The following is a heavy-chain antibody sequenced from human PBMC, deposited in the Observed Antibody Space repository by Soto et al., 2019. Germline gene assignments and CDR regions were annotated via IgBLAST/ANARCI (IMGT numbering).Heavy chain of an antibody. V-gene: IGHV4-4*02. Sequence: SETLSLTCAVSGGSISSSNWWSWVRQPPGKGLEWIGEIYHSGSTNYNPSLKSRVTISVDKSKNQFSLKLSSVTAADTAVYYCARASRVRGVHSWFDPWGQGTLVTVSS. CDR3: ARASRVRGVHSWFDP. D-gene: IGHD3-10*01. CDR2: IYHSGST. J-gene: IGHJ5*02. CDR1: GGSISSSNW.